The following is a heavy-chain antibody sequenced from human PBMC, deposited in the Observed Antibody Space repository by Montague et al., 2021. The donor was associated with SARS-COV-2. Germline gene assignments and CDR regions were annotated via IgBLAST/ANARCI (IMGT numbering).Heavy chain of an antibody. J-gene: IGHJ4*02. Sequence: SETLSLTCTVSGASINGHHWSWIRQPPGKGLEWIGYMKSSGSTNYKPSLKSRVTISVDKSKNQFSLKLSSVTAADTAVYYCARTGYSSGWHSFDYWGQGTLVTVSS. D-gene: IGHD6-19*01. CDR3: ARTGYSSGWHSFDY. V-gene: IGHV4-59*11. CDR2: MKSSGST. CDR1: GASINGHH.